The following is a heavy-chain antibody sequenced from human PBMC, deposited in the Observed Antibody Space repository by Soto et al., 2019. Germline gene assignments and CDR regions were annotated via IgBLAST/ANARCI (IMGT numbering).Heavy chain of an antibody. CDR2: INPSGDVT. CDR3: ATGSGATIIF. D-gene: IGHD5-12*01. CDR1: GRTFKSYL. Sequence: QVQLVQSGAEVKEPGASVKVSCKASGRTFKSYLIHWVRLAPGQGLEWMGIINPSGDVTRFAQKFLGRVTMTREKSTSTVYMELSRLRSEDTAVYYCATGSGATIIFWGQGTLVTVSS. V-gene: IGHV1-46*02. J-gene: IGHJ4*02.